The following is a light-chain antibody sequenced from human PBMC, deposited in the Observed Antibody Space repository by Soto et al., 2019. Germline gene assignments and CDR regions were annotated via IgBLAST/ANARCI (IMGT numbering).Light chain of an antibody. Sequence: DIVMTQSPDSLAVSLGERATINCKSSQSVLYSSNNNNYLAWYQHKPGQPPKPLIYWASTRESGVPDRFSGSGSGTDFTLTISSLQAEDGAVYYCQQYYSTPLTFGGGTKVEIK. J-gene: IGKJ4*01. V-gene: IGKV4-1*01. CDR3: QQYYSTPLT. CDR1: QSVLYSSNNNNY. CDR2: WAS.